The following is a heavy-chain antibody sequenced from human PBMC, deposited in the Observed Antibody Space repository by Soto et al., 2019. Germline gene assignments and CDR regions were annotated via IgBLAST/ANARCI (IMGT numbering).Heavy chain of an antibody. Sequence: GGSLRLSCAASGFTYSSYSMTWVRQAPGKGLEWVANIKEDGSEKKYVDSVKGRFTISRDNAKNSLYLQMNSLRAEDTAVYYCAKGRNGMDVWGQGTTVTVSS. J-gene: IGHJ6*02. CDR1: GFTYSSYS. CDR2: IKEDGSEK. CDR3: AKGRNGMDV. V-gene: IGHV3-7*03.